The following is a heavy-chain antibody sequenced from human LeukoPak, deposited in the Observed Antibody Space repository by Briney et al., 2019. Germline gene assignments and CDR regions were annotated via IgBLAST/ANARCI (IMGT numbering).Heavy chain of an antibody. V-gene: IGHV6-1*01. J-gene: IGHJ4*02. CDR1: GDSVSSNSAA. CDR3: ARDEGYSSGWDNYYFDY. CDR2: TYYRSKWYN. D-gene: IGHD6-19*01. Sequence: SQILSLTCAISGDSVSSNSAAWNWIRQSPSRGLEWLGRTYYRSKWYNDYAVSVKSRITINPDTSKNQFSLQLNSVTPEDTAVYYCARDEGYSSGWDNYYFDYWGQGTLVTVSS.